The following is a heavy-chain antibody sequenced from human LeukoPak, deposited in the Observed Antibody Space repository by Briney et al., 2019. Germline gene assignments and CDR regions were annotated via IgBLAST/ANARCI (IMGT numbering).Heavy chain of an antibody. D-gene: IGHD4-17*01. Sequence: PGGSLRLSCAASGFTFSNAWMSWVRQAPGKGLEWVGRIKSKTDGGTTDYAAPVKGRFTISRDDSKNTLYLQMNSLKTEDTAVYYCTTADYGDYWGSVDYWGQGTLVTVSS. CDR3: TTADYGDYWGSVDY. CDR2: IKSKTDGGTT. CDR1: GFTFSNAW. V-gene: IGHV3-15*01. J-gene: IGHJ4*02.